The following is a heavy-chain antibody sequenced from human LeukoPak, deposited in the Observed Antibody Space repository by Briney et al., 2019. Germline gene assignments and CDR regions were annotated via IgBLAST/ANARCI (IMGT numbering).Heavy chain of an antibody. J-gene: IGHJ3*02. CDR2: INHSGST. CDR3: ARKWELHAFDI. V-gene: IGHV4-34*01. D-gene: IGHD1-26*01. Sequence: SETLSLTCAVYGGSFSGYYWSWIRQPPGKGLEWIGEINHSGSTNYNPSLKSRVTISVDTSKNQFSLKLSSVTAADTAVYYCARKWELHAFDIWGQGTMATVSS. CDR1: GGSFSGYY.